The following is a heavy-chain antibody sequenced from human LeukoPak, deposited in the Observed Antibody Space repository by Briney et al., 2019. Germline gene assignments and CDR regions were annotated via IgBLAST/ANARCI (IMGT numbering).Heavy chain of an antibody. J-gene: IGHJ4*02. CDR2: VGNDEKTK. D-gene: IGHD1-26*01. CDR1: GFTFTGHS. Sequence: GRSLRLSCVASGFTFTGHSMHWVRQAPGKGLEWVAVVGNDEKTKFYADSLKGRFTISRDNSKNTLYLQMNSLRDEDTAVYYCARERQEGGTSFDYWGQGSLVTVSS. CDR3: ARERQEGGTSFDY. V-gene: IGHV3-30*04.